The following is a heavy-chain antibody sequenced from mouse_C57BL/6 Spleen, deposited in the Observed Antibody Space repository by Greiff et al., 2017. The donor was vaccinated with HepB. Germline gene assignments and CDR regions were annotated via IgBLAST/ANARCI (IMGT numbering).Heavy chain of an antibody. CDR2: IDPSDSYT. J-gene: IGHJ4*01. CDR1: GYTFTSYW. D-gene: IGHD2-14*01. V-gene: IGHV1-69*01. CDR3: ARKVLTGAMDY. Sequence: QVQLQQPGAELVLPGASVKLSCKASGYTFTSYWMHWVKQRPGQGLEWIGEIDPSDSYTNYNQKFKGKSTLTVDESSSTAYMQLSSLTSEDSAVYYCARKVLTGAMDYWGQGTSVTVSS.